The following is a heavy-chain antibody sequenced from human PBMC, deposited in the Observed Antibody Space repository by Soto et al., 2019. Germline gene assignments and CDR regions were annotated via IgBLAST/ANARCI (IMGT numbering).Heavy chain of an antibody. CDR2: VHYSGTT. D-gene: IGHD2-8*01. Sequence: LSETLSLTCSVSGGSISSSSYYWGWIRQPPGKGLEWIGHVHYSGTTYYYPSLKSRVTISTDTSKNQFSLKLTSVTAADTAVYYCAARYCTDAVCYYFDYWGQGILVTVSS. V-gene: IGHV4-39*01. CDR1: GGSISSSSYY. J-gene: IGHJ4*02. CDR3: AARYCTDAVCYYFDY.